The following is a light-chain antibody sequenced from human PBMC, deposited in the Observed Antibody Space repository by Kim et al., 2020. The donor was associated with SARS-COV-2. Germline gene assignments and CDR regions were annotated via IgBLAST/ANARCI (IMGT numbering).Light chain of an antibody. CDR3: QQRSNWPPIT. CDR2: DAS. Sequence: SPGERATLSCRASQSVSSYLAWYQPKPGQAPRLLIYDASNRVTGIPARFSGSGSGTEFTLTISSLEPEDSAVYYCQQRSNWPPITFGQGTRLEIK. J-gene: IGKJ5*01. CDR1: QSVSSY. V-gene: IGKV3-11*01.